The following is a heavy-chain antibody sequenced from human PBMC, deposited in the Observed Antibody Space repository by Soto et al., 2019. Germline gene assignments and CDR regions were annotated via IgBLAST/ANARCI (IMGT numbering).Heavy chain of an antibody. CDR3: ARHDWAKPFDY. J-gene: IGHJ4*02. D-gene: IGHD3-9*01. CDR1: GGSISSSSYY. V-gene: IGHV4-39*01. Sequence: QLQLQESGPGLVKPSETLSLTCTVSGGSISSSSYYWGWIRQPPGKGREWIGSIYYSGSTYYNPSLQSRVTISVDTSKNQFSLKLSSVPAADTAVYYCARHDWAKPFDYWGQGTLVTVSS. CDR2: IYYSGST.